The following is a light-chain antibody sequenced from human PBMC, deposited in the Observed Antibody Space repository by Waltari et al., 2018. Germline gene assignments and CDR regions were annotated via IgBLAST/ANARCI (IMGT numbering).Light chain of an antibody. CDR3: QQYNSFWT. Sequence: DSPMTQSPSTLSASVGDRVTITCRASQDVSVWLAWYQLKPGQAPKLLIYAASSLQSGVPSRFSGSGSGTEFTLTISSLQPDDFATYYCQQYNSFWTFGQGTKVEIK. J-gene: IGKJ1*01. CDR2: AAS. V-gene: IGKV1-5*01. CDR1: QDVSVW.